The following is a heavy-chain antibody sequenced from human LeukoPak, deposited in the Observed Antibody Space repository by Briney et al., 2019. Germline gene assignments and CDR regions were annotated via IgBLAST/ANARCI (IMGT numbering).Heavy chain of an antibody. Sequence: GGSLRLSCAASGFTVSSDYMRWVRQAPGKGLEWVSVIYSGGSTYYADSVKGRFTISRDNSKNTLYLQMNSLRAEDTAVYYCARDRRTGRRIGYYYYMDVWGKGTTVTVSS. CDR2: IYSGGST. CDR1: GFTVSSDY. CDR3: ARDRRTGRRIGYYYYMDV. D-gene: IGHD1-14*01. V-gene: IGHV3-66*02. J-gene: IGHJ6*03.